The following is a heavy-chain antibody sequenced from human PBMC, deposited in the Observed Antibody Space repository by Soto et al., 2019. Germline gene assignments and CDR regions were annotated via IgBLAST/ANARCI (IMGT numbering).Heavy chain of an antibody. CDR2: IWYDGSNK. Sequence: GGSLRLSYAASGFTFSGYGVHWVRQAPGKGLEWVAVIWYDGSNKYYADSVKGRFTISRDNSKNTLYLQMNSLRAEDTAVYYCARGGGTFDYWGQGTLVTVSS. V-gene: IGHV3-33*01. J-gene: IGHJ4*02. D-gene: IGHD1-26*01. CDR1: GFTFSGYG. CDR3: ARGGGTFDY.